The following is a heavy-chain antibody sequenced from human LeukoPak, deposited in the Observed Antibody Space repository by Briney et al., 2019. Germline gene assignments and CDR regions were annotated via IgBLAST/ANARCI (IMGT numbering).Heavy chain of an antibody. V-gene: IGHV3-23*01. D-gene: IGHD1-26*01. CDR3: AKDLGRGSYPRNFDY. J-gene: IGHJ4*02. CDR1: GFTFSSYA. CDR2: ISGSGGST. Sequence: SGGSLRLSCAASGFTFSSYAVSWVRQAPGKGLEWVSAISGSGGSTYYADSVKGRFTISRDNSKNTLYLQMNSLRAEDTAVYYCAKDLGRGSYPRNFDYWGQGTLVTVSS.